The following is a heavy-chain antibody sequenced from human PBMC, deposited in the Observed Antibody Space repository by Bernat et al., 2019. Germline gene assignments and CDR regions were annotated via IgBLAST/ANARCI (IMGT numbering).Heavy chain of an antibody. V-gene: IGHV3-33*01. D-gene: IGHD4-11*01. Sequence: QVQLVESGGGVVQPGRSLRLSCAASGFTFSSYGMHWVRQAPGKGLEWVAVIWYDGSNKYYADSVKGRFTISRDNSKNTLYLQMNSLRAEDTAVYYCARDGAVTTGGYYYYYYMDVWGKGTTVTVSS. CDR3: ARDGAVTTGGYYYYYYMDV. CDR1: GFTFSSYG. J-gene: IGHJ6*03. CDR2: IWYDGSNK.